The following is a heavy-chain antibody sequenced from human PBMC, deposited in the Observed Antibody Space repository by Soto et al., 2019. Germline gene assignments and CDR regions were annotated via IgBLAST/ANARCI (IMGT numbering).Heavy chain of an antibody. D-gene: IGHD4-17*01. CDR1: GFSLSNSGVG. CDR3: AHCTLHDYGDYDPGTSHVFDS. CDR2: IYGDNDK. V-gene: IGHV2-5*02. J-gene: IGHJ4*02. Sequence: QITLKESGPSPVKPTQTLTVTCTFSGFSLSNSGVGVAWIRQPPGKALEWLALIYGDNDKRYSPSLKTRLTTPXAXSXXQAVLTLPNMDPLDTAPYYCAHCTLHDYGDYDPGTSHVFDSWGQGTLVTVSS.